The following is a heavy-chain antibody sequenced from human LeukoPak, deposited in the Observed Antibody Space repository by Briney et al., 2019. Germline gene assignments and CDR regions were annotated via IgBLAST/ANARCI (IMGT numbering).Heavy chain of an antibody. V-gene: IGHV1-8*01. D-gene: IGHD2-21*01. CDR1: GYTFTNYN. CDR2: MNPISGYT. J-gene: IGHJ5*01. Sequence: ASVKVSCKASGYTFTNYNVNWVRQPAGQGLEWMGWMNPISGYTGYAQKFQGRVTMTRDTSISTAYMELSSLRSEDTAVYYCARGLDGDFLDYNWFDSWGQGTLVTVSS. CDR3: ARGLDGDFLDYNWFDS.